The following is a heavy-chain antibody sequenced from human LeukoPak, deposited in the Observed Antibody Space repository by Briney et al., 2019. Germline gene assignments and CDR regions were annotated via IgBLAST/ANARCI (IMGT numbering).Heavy chain of an antibody. CDR2: IYHSGNT. V-gene: IGHV4-4*02. D-gene: IGHD4-17*01. CDR3: ARSNDDGDPLRD. CDR1: GASISSSNW. Sequence: SETLSLTCAVSGASISSSNWWSWVRQPPGKGLEGIGEIYHSGNTNYNPSLKSRVAISLDPSKNKNQFSLNLTSVTAADTAVYYCARSNDDGDPLRDWGQGTLVTVSS. J-gene: IGHJ4*02.